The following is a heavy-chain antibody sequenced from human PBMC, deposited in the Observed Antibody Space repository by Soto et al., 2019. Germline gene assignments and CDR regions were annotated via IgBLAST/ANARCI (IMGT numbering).Heavy chain of an antibody. V-gene: IGHV4-34*01. CDR3: ARNNPTANYSNSFDY. Sequence: SETLSLTCAVYGGSFSGYYWSWIRQPPGKGLEWIGEINHSGSTNYNPSLKSRVTISVDTSKNQFSLKLSSVTAADTAVYYCARNNPTANYSNSFDYWGQGTLVTV. CDR2: INHSGST. J-gene: IGHJ4*02. CDR1: GGSFSGYY. D-gene: IGHD4-4*01.